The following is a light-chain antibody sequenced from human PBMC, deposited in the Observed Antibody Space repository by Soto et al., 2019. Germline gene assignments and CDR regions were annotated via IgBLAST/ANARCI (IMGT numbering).Light chain of an antibody. CDR1: QSVSSSY. CDR3: QQYCSSPPWT. V-gene: IGKV3-20*01. J-gene: IGKJ1*01. CDR2: GAS. Sequence: EIVLTQSPCTLSVSQGERATLSCRASQSVSSSYLAGYQQKPGQAPRLLIYGASSRATGSPDWFSGSGAGTDFSLTISRRVPEDDAVYYWQQYCSSPPWTFGQGTKVDIK.